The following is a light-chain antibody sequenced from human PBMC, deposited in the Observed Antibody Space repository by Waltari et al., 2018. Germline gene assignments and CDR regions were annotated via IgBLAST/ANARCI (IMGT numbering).Light chain of an antibody. J-gene: IGKJ4*01. CDR3: QQAYSFPLT. V-gene: IGKV1-12*01. CDR2: AAS. Sequence: DIQMTQSPSSVSASVGDRVSITCRASQGISSWLVWYQQKPGKAPNLLIYAASSLQSGVPSRFSAYGSGTDFTLTISSLQPEDFATYYCQQAYSFPLTFGGVTKVQIK. CDR1: QGISSW.